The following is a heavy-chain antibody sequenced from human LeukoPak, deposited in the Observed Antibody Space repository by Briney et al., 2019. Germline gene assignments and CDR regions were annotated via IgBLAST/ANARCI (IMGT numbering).Heavy chain of an antibody. J-gene: IGHJ4*02. D-gene: IGHD6-19*01. Sequence: GASVKVSCEASEYTFTGYYMHWVRQAPGQGLEWMGWINPNSGGTNYAQKFQGRVTMTRDTSISTAYMELSRLRSDDTAVYYCARAGYSSGWDFDYWGQGTLVTVSS. CDR1: EYTFTGYY. CDR2: INPNSGGT. V-gene: IGHV1-2*02. CDR3: ARAGYSSGWDFDY.